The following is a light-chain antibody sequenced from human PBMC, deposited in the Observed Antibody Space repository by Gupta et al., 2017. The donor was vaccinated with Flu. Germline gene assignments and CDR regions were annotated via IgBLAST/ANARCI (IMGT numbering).Light chain of an antibody. J-gene: IGKJ1*01. CDR1: QSVLHSSNNKND. V-gene: IGKV4-1*01. Sequence: SLGERPTINCKSSQSVLHSSNNKNDGAWYQQKPGQPPKLLIYWASARESGLPDRFSGSGSGTDFTLTISSLQAEDVAVYYCQQDYSVPWTFGRGTKVEIK. CDR3: QQDYSVPWT. CDR2: WAS.